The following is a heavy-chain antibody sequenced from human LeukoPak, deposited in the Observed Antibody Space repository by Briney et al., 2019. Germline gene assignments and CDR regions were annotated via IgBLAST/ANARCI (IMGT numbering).Heavy chain of an antibody. CDR1: GGSISSSSYY. CDR2: IYYSGST. J-gene: IGHJ4*02. D-gene: IGHD1-1*01. Sequence: SETLSLTCTVSGGSISSSSYYWGWIRQPPGKGLEWIGSIYYSGSTYYNPSLKSRVTISVDTSKNQFSLKLSSVTAADTAVYYCARLDGMWLERGYFDYWGQGTLVTVSS. V-gene: IGHV4-39*01. CDR3: ARLDGMWLERGYFDY.